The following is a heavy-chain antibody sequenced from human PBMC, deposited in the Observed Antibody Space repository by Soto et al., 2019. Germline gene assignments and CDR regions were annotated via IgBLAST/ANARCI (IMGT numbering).Heavy chain of an antibody. CDR2: ISYDGSHK. CDR3: AKRRGDXXNYSWGIDV. D-gene: IGHD4-4*01. Sequence: QVQLVESGGGVVQPGRSLRLSCAASGFTFRNYGMHWVRQAPGKGLVWVTVISYDGSHKYYADSVKGRFTISRDNSKNTXYLEMNSXXXEDXAVYYCAKRRGDXXNYSWGIDVWGQGTTVTVSS. CDR1: GFTFRNYG. V-gene: IGHV3-30*18. J-gene: IGHJ6*02.